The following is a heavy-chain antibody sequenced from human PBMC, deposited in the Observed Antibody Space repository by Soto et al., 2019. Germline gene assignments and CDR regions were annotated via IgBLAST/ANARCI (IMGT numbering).Heavy chain of an antibody. CDR1: GFTVSSNY. CDR3: ASSPSLAAAGPHYYYYYGMDV. V-gene: IGHV3-53*01. CDR2: IYSGGST. J-gene: IGHJ6*02. Sequence: GGSLRLSCAASGFTVSSNYMSWVRQAPGKGLEWVSVIYSGGSTYYADSVKVRFTISRDNSKNTLYLQMNSLRAEDTAVYYCASSPSLAAAGPHYYYYYGMDVWGQGTLVTVSS. D-gene: IGHD6-13*01.